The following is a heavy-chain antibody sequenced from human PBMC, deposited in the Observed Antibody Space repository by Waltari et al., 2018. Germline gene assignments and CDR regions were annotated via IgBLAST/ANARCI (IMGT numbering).Heavy chain of an antibody. D-gene: IGHD2-15*01. CDR1: GGTFSSYT. CDR2: IIPILGIA. Sequence: KASGGTFSSYTISWVRQAPGQGLEWMGRIIPILGIANYAQKFQGRVTITADKSTSTAYMELSSLRSEDTAVYYCARDGGGGRGGMDVWGQGTTVTVSS. V-gene: IGHV1-69*04. CDR3: ARDGGGGRGGMDV. J-gene: IGHJ6*02.